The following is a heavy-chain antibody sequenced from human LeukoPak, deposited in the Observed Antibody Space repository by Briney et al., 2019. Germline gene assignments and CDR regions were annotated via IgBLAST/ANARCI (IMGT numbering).Heavy chain of an antibody. D-gene: IGHD1-26*01. CDR1: GFTFSSYG. Sequence: GGSLRLSCAASGFTFSSYGMHWVRQAPGKGLEWVAVIWYDGSNKYYADSVKGRFTISRDNSKNTLYLQMNSLRAEDTAVYYCARGWSLSWELLNPLFDYWGQGTLVTVSS. V-gene: IGHV3-33*01. CDR3: ARGWSLSWELLNPLFDY. CDR2: IWYDGSNK. J-gene: IGHJ4*02.